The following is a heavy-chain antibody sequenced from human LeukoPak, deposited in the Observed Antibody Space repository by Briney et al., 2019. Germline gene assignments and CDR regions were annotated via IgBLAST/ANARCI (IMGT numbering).Heavy chain of an antibody. D-gene: IGHD5-12*01. J-gene: IGHJ6*02. V-gene: IGHV3-23*01. Sequence: GGSLRLSCAASGFTFSSYAMSWVRQAPGKGLEWVSAISGSGGSTYYADSVKGRFTISRDNSKNTLYLQMNSLRAEDTAVYYCAKADSGYDYLGYYYGMDVWGQGTTVTVSS. CDR3: AKADSGYDYLGYYYGMDV. CDR2: ISGSGGST. CDR1: GFTFSSYA.